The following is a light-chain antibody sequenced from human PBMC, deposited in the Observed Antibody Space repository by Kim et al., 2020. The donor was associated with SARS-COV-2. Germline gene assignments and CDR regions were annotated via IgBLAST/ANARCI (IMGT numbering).Light chain of an antibody. CDR2: RDI. V-gene: IGLV3-9*01. CDR3: QVWDSSTVI. CDR1: NIGGKN. Sequence: SYELTQPLSVSVALGQTARVTCGGYNIGGKNVHWYQHRPGQAPVLVNYRDINRPSGIPERFSGSNSGNTATLIISRAQAGEEADYYCQVWDSSTVIFGGG. J-gene: IGLJ2*01.